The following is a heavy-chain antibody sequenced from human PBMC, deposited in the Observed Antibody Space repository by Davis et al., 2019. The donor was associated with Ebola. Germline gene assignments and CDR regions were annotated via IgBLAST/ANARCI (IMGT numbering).Heavy chain of an antibody. CDR2: ISYDGSNK. CDR3: AKDRKTISSLDY. D-gene: IGHD5-24*01. CDR1: GFTFSSYG. J-gene: IGHJ4*02. V-gene: IGHV3-30*18. Sequence: PGGSLRLSCAASGFTFSSYGMHWVRQAPGKGLEWVAVISYDGSNKYYADSVKGRFTISRDNSKNTLYLQMNSLRVEDTAVYYCAKDRKTISSLDYWGQGALVTVSS.